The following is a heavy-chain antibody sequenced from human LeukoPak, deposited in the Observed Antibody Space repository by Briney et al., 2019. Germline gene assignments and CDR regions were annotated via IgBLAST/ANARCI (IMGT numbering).Heavy chain of an antibody. V-gene: IGHV1-24*01. CDR2: FGPEDGET. D-gene: IGHD6-13*01. J-gene: IGHJ6*03. CDR3: ATARYSSSWYDNYYYYYYMDV. CDR1: GYTLTELS. Sequence: ASVKVSCKVSGYTLTELSMHWVRQAPGKGLEWMGGFGPEDGETIYAQKFQGRVTMTEDTSTDTAYMELSSLRSEDTAVYYCATARYSSSWYDNYYYYYYMDVWGKGTTVTVSS.